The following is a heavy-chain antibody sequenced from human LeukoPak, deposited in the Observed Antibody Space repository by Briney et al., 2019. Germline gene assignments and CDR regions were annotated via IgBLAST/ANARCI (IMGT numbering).Heavy chain of an antibody. CDR1: GFTFSSYA. V-gene: IGHV3-30-3*01. J-gene: IGHJ1*01. CDR3: ARSYYDSTAYYLAEYFQH. D-gene: IGHD3-22*01. CDR2: ISYDGSNK. Sequence: GRSLRLSCAASGFTFSSYAMHWVRQAPGKGLEWVAVISYDGSNKYYADSVKGRFTISRDNSKNTLYLQMNSLRAEDTAFYYCARSYYDSTAYYLAEYFQHWGQGTLVTVSS.